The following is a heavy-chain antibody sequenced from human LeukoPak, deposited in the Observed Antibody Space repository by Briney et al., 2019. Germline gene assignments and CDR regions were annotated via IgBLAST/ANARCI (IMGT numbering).Heavy chain of an antibody. CDR2: ISSSGDTI. V-gene: IGHV3-48*03. Sequence: GGSLRLSCAASEFTFSSYEMNWVRQAPGKRLEWVSYISSSGDTIYYADSVKGRFTISRDNAKNSLYLQLNSLRAEDTAVYYCARVPRSSRIPIFRWGQGTLVTVSS. D-gene: IGHD3-3*01. J-gene: IGHJ4*02. CDR3: ARVPRSSRIPIFR. CDR1: EFTFSSYE.